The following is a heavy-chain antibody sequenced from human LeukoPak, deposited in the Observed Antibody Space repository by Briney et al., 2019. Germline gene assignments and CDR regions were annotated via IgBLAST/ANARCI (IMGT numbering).Heavy chain of an antibody. V-gene: IGHV3-21*01. CDR2: ISPSGGST. CDR1: GFTFSSFT. J-gene: IGHJ5*02. CDR3: GRDFLGESGAGGP. D-gene: IGHD3-10*01. Sequence: GGSLRLSCAASGFTFSSFTMNWVRQAPGKGLEWASSISPSGGSTGHADSVQGRFTISRDKAKTSVHLQMKNLRVDDTAVYYCGRDFLGESGAGGPWGQGILVTVSS.